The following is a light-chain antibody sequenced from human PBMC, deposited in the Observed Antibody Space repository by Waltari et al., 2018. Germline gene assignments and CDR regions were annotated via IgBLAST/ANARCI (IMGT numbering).Light chain of an antibody. J-gene: IGLJ3*02. CDR1: SSAVGGYNY. CDR2: DVS. V-gene: IGLV2-11*01. Sequence: QSALTQPRSVPGSPGQSVTIPCTGTSSAVGGYNYVSWYQQHPGKAPKLMIYDVSKRPSGVPDRFSGSKSGNTASLTISGLQAEDEADYYCCSYAGSYTWVFGGGTKLTVL. CDR3: CSYAGSYTWV.